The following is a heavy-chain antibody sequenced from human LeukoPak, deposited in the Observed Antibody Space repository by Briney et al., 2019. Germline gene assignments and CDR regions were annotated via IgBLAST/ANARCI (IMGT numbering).Heavy chain of an antibody. CDR3: ARARLRYFDWVY. V-gene: IGHV4-34*01. Sequence: PSETLSLTCAVYGGSFSGYYWSWIRQPPGKGLEWIGEINHSGSTNYNPSLKSRVTISVGTSKNQFSLKLSSVTAADTAVYYCARARLRYFDWVYWGQGTLVIVSS. CDR1: GGSFSGYY. J-gene: IGHJ4*02. D-gene: IGHD3-9*01. CDR2: INHSGST.